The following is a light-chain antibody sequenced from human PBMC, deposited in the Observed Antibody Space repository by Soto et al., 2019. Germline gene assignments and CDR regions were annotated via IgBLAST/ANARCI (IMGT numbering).Light chain of an antibody. CDR3: CSYTSSTTPL. Sequence: QSALTQPASVSGSPGQSITISCTGTSSDIGSYNYVSWYQQHPGKAPELMIYEVSNRPSGVSNRFSGSKSGNTASLTISGLQAEDEADYYCCSYTSSTTPLFGGGTKLTVL. CDR2: EVS. CDR1: SSDIGSYNY. J-gene: IGLJ2*01. V-gene: IGLV2-14*01.